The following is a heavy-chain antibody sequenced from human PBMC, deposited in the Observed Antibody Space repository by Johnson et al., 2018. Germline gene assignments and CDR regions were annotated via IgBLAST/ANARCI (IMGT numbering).Heavy chain of an antibody. CDR1: GFTFSSYG. V-gene: IGHV3-30*18. Sequence: QVQLVESGGGVVQPGRSLRLSCAASGFTFSSYGMHWVRQAPGKGLEWVAVISYDGRKKYCADSVKGRFTISRDNAKNTLYLQMNSLRAEDTDVYYCAKDPQRWGDYYYYYRDVWGQGTAVTVSS. D-gene: IGHD1-26*01. CDR2: ISYDGRKK. J-gene: IGHJ6*03. CDR3: AKDPQRWGDYYYYYRDV.